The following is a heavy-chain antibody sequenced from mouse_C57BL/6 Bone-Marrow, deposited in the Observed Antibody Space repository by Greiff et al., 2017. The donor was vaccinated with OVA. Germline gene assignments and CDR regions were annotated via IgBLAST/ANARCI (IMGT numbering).Heavy chain of an antibody. CDR2: IYPRSGNT. Sequence: VQLQESGAELVRPGASVKLSCKASGYTFTSYGMSWVKQRPGQGLEWIGEIYPRSGNTYYNEKFKGKATLTADKSSSTAYMELRSLTSEDSAVYVCARNIYYSNSLDDWGQGTTLTVSS. J-gene: IGHJ2*01. CDR3: ARNIYYSNSLDD. D-gene: IGHD2-5*01. CDR1: GYTFTSYG. V-gene: IGHV1-81*01.